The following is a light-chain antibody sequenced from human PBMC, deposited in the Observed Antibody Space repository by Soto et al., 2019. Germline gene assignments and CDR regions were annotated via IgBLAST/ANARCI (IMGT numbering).Light chain of an antibody. Sequence: QSVLTQPASVSGSPGQSITISCTGTSSDVGGYNAVSWYQQHPGKAPKLMIYDVSNRPSGASDRFSGSKSGNTAFLIISGLQAEDEADYYCGSYASGGAYVFGTGT. V-gene: IGLV2-14*01. CDR1: SSDVGGYNA. J-gene: IGLJ1*01. CDR3: GSYASGGAYV. CDR2: DVS.